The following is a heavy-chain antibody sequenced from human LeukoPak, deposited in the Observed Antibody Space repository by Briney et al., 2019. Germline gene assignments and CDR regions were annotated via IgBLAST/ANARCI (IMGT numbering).Heavy chain of an antibody. CDR3: AKGGPDVGSRILLWFGELLLTPYFDY. V-gene: IGHV3-30*18. J-gene: IGHJ4*02. Sequence: GGSLRLSCAASGFTFSSYGMHWVRQAPGKGLEWVAVISYDGSNKYYADSVKGRFTISRDNSKNTLYLQMNSLRAEDTAVYYCAKGGPDVGSRILLWFGELLLTPYFDYWGQGTLVTVSS. CDR1: GFTFSSYG. D-gene: IGHD3-10*01. CDR2: ISYDGSNK.